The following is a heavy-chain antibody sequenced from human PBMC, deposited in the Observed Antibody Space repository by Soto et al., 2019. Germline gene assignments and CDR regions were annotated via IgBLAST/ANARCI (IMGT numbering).Heavy chain of an antibody. J-gene: IGHJ6*02. CDR1: GFTFSSYG. Sequence: GGSLRLSCAASGFTFSSYGMHWVRQAPGKGLEWVAVIWYDGSNKYYADSVKGRFTISRDNSKNTLYLQMNSLRAEDTAVYYCARDLRSGYFDWLHWAGGMDVWGQGTKVTVSS. CDR3: ARDLRSGYFDWLHWAGGMDV. D-gene: IGHD3-9*01. CDR2: IWYDGSNK. V-gene: IGHV3-33*01.